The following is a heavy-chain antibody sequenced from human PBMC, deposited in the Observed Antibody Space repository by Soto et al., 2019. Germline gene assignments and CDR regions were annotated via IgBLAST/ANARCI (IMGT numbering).Heavy chain of an antibody. Sequence: PGGSLRLSCAASGFTFSSYCMHWVRQAPGKGLVWVSRVNSDGSSTSYADSVKGRFTISRDNAKNTLYLQMNSLRAEDTAVYYCARDRIAIYTYYYGMDVWGQGTTVTV. J-gene: IGHJ6*02. V-gene: IGHV3-74*01. CDR2: VNSDGSST. D-gene: IGHD3-3*01. CDR1: GFTFSSYC. CDR3: ARDRIAIYTYYYGMDV.